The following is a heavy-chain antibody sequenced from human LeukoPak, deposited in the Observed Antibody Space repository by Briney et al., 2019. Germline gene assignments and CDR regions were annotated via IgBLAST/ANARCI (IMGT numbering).Heavy chain of an antibody. V-gene: IGHV4-61*02. CDR2: IYTSGST. CDR1: GGSISSGSYY. J-gene: IGHJ6*03. CDR3: ARLKGQQLVPRHRQPNYYMDV. D-gene: IGHD6-13*01. Sequence: PSQTLSLTCTVSGGSISSGSYYWSWIRQPTGKGLEWIGRIYTSGSTNYNPSLKSRVTISVDTSKNQFSLKLSSVTAADTAVYYCARLKGQQLVPRHRQPNYYMDVWGKGTTVTISS.